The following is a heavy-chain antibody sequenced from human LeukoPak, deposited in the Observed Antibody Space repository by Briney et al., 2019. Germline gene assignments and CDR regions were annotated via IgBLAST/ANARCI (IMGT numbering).Heavy chain of an antibody. V-gene: IGHV4-4*09. Sequence: SETLSLTGTGSGGSSSSYYWSWIRQPPGKGLEGIGYIYTSGSTNYNPSLKSRVTISVDTSKNQFSLKLSSVTAADTAVYYCARTLVVPAAMVGDYYYYYMDVWGKGTTVTVSS. CDR1: GGSSSSYY. CDR2: IYTSGST. CDR3: ARTLVVPAAMVGDYYYYYMDV. J-gene: IGHJ6*03. D-gene: IGHD2-2*01.